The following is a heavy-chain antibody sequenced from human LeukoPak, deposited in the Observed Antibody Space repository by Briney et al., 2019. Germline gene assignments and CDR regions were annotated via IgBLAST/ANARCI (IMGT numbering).Heavy chain of an antibody. D-gene: IGHD1-26*01. CDR1: GFTFSSYA. CDR3: AKEWGPLHGSYYV. J-gene: IGHJ4*02. CDR2: ISGSGGST. Sequence: GGSLRLSCAASGFTFSSYAMSWVRQAPGKGLEWVSAISGSGGSTYYADSVKGRFTISRDNCKNRLDVEINSLRAEDTAVYYCAKEWGPLHGSYYVWGQGTLVTVSS. V-gene: IGHV3-23*01.